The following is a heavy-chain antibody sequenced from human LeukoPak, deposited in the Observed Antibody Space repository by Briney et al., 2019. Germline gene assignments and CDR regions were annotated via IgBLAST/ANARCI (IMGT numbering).Heavy chain of an antibody. J-gene: IGHJ4*02. CDR3: ARLRGHDYVWGSYAY. CDR1: GFTFSSYA. Sequence: GGSLRLSCVVSGFTFSSYAMHWVRQAPGTGLEWVAVIPYDGKNNHYADSVKGQFTIPRDNSKNTVYLQMNSLRAEDTAVYFCARLRGHDYVWGSYAYWGQGTLVAVSS. V-gene: IGHV3-30*04. CDR2: IPYDGKNN. D-gene: IGHD3-16*01.